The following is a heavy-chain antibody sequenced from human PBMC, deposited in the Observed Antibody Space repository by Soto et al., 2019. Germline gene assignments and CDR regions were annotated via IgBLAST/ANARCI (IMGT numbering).Heavy chain of an antibody. Sequence: SETLSLTCAVYGGSFSGYYWSWIRQPPGKGLEWIGEIYSSGNTNYHPSLMSRVTISADTSMNEFSLRLSSVTAADTAVYYCARLNGYCVSTGCHGYYGMDVWGQGTTVTVSS. V-gene: IGHV4-34*01. D-gene: IGHD2-2*03. CDR3: ARLNGYCVSTGCHGYYGMDV. J-gene: IGHJ6*02. CDR1: GGSFSGYY. CDR2: IYSSGNT.